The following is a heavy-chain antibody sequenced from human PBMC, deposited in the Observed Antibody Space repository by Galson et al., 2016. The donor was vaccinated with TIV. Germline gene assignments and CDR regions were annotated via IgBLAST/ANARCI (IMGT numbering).Heavy chain of an antibody. V-gene: IGHV3-30*02. CDR2: LRYDGSNK. CDR3: TKDSSVSVVVTAKGFDD. CDR1: GFTFSSYG. D-gene: IGHD2-21*02. J-gene: IGHJ4*02. Sequence: SLRLSCAASGFTFSSYGMHWVRQAPGKGLEWVAFLRYDGSNKYYGDSVKGRFTISRDNSKNTLYLQMNSLRAEDTVVYYCTKDSSVSVVVTAKGFDDWGQGTLVTVSS.